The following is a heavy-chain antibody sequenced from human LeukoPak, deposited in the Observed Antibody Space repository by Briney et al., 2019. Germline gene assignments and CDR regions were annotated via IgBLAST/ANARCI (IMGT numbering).Heavy chain of an antibody. J-gene: IGHJ4*02. D-gene: IGHD3-22*01. Sequence: SETLSLTCAVYGGSFSGYYWSWIRQPPGKGLEWIGEINHSGSTNYNPSLKGRVTISVDTSKNQFSLKLSSVTAADTAVYYCARVDYYDSSGYYRHWGQGTLVTVSS. CDR1: GGSFSGYY. CDR3: ARVDYYDSSGYYRH. V-gene: IGHV4-34*01. CDR2: INHSGST.